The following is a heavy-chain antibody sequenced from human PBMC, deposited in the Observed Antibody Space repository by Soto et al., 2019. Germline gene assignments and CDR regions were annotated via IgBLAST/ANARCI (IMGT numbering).Heavy chain of an antibody. V-gene: IGHV3-7*01. Sequence: PGGSLSLSCAASGFTFSTYWMNWVRQAPGKGLEWVANIKQDGSEKYYVDSVKGRFATSRDNAKDSLFLQMNNLRAEDTAVYYCVRDWSTFWGMDVWGQGTTVTVYS. CDR3: VRDWSTFWGMDV. CDR2: IKQDGSEK. J-gene: IGHJ6*02. CDR1: GFTFSTYW.